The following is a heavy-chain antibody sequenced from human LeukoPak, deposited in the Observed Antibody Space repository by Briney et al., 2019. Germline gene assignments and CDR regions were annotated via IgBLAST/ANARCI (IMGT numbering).Heavy chain of an antibody. V-gene: IGHV4-34*01. Sequence: PSETLSLTCAVYGGSFSGYYWSWIRQPPGKGLEWIGEINHSGSTNYNPSLKSRVTISVDTSKNQFSLKLSSVTAADTAVYYRARDRRNSGYDKSYYYYYGMDVWGKGTTVTVSS. CDR2: INHSGST. CDR1: GGSFSGYY. J-gene: IGHJ6*04. CDR3: ARDRRNSGYDKSYYYYYGMDV. D-gene: IGHD5-12*01.